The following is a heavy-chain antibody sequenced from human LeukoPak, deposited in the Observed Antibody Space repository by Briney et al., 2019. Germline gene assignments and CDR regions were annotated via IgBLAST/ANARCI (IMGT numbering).Heavy chain of an antibody. D-gene: IGHD4-17*01. CDR3: ARVGTVTTQRHLGY. CDR2: ISSSSSTI. J-gene: IGHJ4*02. Sequence: GGSLRLSCAASGFTFSSYSMNWVRQAPGKGLEWVSYISSSSSTIYCADSVKGRFTISRDNAKNSLYLQMNSLRAEDTAVYYCARVGTVTTQRHLGYWGQGTLVTVSS. V-gene: IGHV3-48*01. CDR1: GFTFSSYS.